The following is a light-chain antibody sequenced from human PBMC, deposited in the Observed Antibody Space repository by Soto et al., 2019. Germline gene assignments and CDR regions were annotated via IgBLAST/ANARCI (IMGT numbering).Light chain of an antibody. V-gene: IGKV3-20*01. CDR2: GAS. J-gene: IGKJ5*01. CDR3: QHYVSTPIT. Sequence: EIALTQSPCTLSLSPGERATLSCRASQSVTSNYLAWYQQKPGQAPRLLVYGASSRATGISDRFSGSGSGTDFTLTISRLEPEDFAVYYCQHYVSTPITFGQGTRLEI. CDR1: QSVTSNY.